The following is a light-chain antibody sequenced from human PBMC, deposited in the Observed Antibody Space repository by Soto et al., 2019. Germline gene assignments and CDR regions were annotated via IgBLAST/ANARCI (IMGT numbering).Light chain of an antibody. CDR2: AVS. CDR1: QGLSSY. CDR3: HQLNGSPYT. V-gene: IGKV1-9*01. Sequence: DIQLTQSPSFMSASVGDRVTITCRASQGLSSYLAWYQQKPGKAPKLLMYAVSTLQSGVPSRFSGSGSGTEFTLTISSLQPEVFATYFCHQLNGSPYTFGQGTKLEIK. J-gene: IGKJ2*01.